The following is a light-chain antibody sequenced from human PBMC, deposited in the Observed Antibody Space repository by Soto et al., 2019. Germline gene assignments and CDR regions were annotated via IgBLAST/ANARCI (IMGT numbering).Light chain of an antibody. V-gene: IGKV1-39*01. CDR2: AAS. CDR3: QQSYYTPLT. Sequence: DTQMTQSPSSLSASVGDRVTITCRASQSIGSYLNWYQQAPGRAPKFLISAASSLQSGVPSRFSGSRFGTDFSLTISSLQAEDFATYFCQQSYYTPLTFGGGTKV. J-gene: IGKJ4*01. CDR1: QSIGSY.